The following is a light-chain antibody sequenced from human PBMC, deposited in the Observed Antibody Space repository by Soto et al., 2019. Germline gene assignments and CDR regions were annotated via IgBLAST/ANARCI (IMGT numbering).Light chain of an antibody. V-gene: IGKV3-20*01. CDR1: QSVSNTN. Sequence: EIVLTQSPGTLSLSPGERDTLSCRASQSVSNTNLAWYQQKPGQAPRLLIYDASSRATGIPDRFSGSGSGTDFTLTISRLEPEDFAVYYCQQYGRSPGLFTFGPGTKVDIK. CDR2: DAS. J-gene: IGKJ3*01. CDR3: QQYGRSPGLFT.